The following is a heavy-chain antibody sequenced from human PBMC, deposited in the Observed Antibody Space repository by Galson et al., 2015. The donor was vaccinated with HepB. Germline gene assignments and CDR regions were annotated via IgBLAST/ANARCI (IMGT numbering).Heavy chain of an antibody. CDR3: ARRGPYYYGSSGNDAFDI. Sequence: SLRLSCAASGFTFSSYGMHWVRQAPGKGLEWVAVIWYDGSNKYYADSVKGRFTISRDNSKNTLYLQMNSLRAEDTAVYYCARRGPYYYGSSGNDAFDIWGQGTMVTVSS. D-gene: IGHD3-22*01. CDR2: IWYDGSNK. V-gene: IGHV3-33*01. CDR1: GFTFSSYG. J-gene: IGHJ3*02.